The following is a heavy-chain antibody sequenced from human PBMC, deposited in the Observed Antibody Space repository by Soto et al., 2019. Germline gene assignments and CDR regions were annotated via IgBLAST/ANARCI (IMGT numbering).Heavy chain of an antibody. V-gene: IGHV4-59*01. J-gene: IGHJ6*02. CDR3: ARARGIAAAGSYYYYGIDV. Sequence: PSETLSLTGTVSGGSISSYYWSWIRQPPGKGLEWIGCIYYSGSTNYNPSLNSRVTISVDTSKNQSSLKLSSVTGADTPVYHCARARGIAAAGSYYYYGIDVWGQ. CDR1: GGSISSYY. CDR2: IYYSGST. D-gene: IGHD6-13*01.